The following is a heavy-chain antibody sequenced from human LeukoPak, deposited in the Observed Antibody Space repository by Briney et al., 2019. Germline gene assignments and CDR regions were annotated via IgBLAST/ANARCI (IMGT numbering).Heavy chain of an antibody. CDR2: IYYSGST. D-gene: IGHD3-10*01. J-gene: IGHJ6*03. CDR3: ARIDGTVRGVENYYYMDV. V-gene: IGHV4-59*01. CDR1: GGSISSYY. Sequence: SETLSLTCTVSGGSISSYYWSWIRQPPGKGLEWIGYIYYSGSTNYNPSLKSRVTISVDTSKNQFSLKLSSVTAADTAVYYCARIDGTVRGVENYYYMDVWGKGTTVTISS.